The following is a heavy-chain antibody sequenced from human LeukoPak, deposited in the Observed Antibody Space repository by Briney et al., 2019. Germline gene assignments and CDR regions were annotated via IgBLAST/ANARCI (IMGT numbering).Heavy chain of an antibody. Sequence: SETLSLTCTVSGGSISSYYWSWIRQPPGKGLEWTGYIYYSGSTNYNPSLKSRVTISVDTSKNQFSLKLSSVTAADTAVYYCARASDGYDSSGYYYPAHYYYYYYYMDVWGKGTTVTVSS. CDR1: GGSISSYY. J-gene: IGHJ6*03. CDR2: IYYSGST. D-gene: IGHD3-22*01. CDR3: ARASDGYDSSGYYYPAHYYYYYYYMDV. V-gene: IGHV4-59*01.